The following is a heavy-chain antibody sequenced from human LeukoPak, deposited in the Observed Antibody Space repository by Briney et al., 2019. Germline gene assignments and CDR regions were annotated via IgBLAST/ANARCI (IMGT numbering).Heavy chain of an antibody. CDR3: ARIVGASDY. CDR1: GGSISSSSYY. J-gene: IGHJ4*02. Sequence: SETLSLTCTASGGSISSSSYYWGWIRQPPGKGLEWIGSIYYSGSTYYNPSLKSRVTISVDTSKNQFSLKLSSVTAADTAVYYCARIVGASDYWGQGTLVTVSS. D-gene: IGHD1-26*01. V-gene: IGHV4-39*01. CDR2: IYYSGST.